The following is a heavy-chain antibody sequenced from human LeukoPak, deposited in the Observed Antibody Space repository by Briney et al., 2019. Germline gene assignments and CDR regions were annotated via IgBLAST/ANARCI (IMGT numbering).Heavy chain of an antibody. CDR3: ARQRSGYSYGYGKFDY. CDR2: IYFSGTT. CDR1: GGSISSSSYY. D-gene: IGHD5-18*01. V-gene: IGHV4-39*01. J-gene: IGHJ4*02. Sequence: SETLSLTCTVSGGSISSSSYYWGRIRQPPGKGLEWLGSIYFSGTTYYNWSLRSRVTISVDKSKNVFSLKLSYVTAAESVVYYCARQRSGYSYGYGKFDYWGQGTLVTVSS.